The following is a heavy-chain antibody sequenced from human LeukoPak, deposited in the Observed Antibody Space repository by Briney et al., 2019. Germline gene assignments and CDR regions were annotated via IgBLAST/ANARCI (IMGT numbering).Heavy chain of an antibody. V-gene: IGHV3-33*01. Sequence: GRSLRLSCAASGFTFSGYGMHWVRQAPGKGLEWVAVIWYDGSNKYYADSVKARFTISRDNSKNTLFLQMDSLRAEDTAMYYCARDRRYSSSWPIDYWGQGTLVTVSS. J-gene: IGHJ4*02. D-gene: IGHD6-13*01. CDR3: ARDRRYSSSWPIDY. CDR1: GFTFSGYG. CDR2: IWYDGSNK.